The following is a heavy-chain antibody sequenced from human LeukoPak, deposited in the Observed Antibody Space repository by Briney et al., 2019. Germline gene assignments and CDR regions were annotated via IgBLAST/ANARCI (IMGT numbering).Heavy chain of an antibody. Sequence: ASVKVSCKASGGTFISYAISWVGQAPGQGGEGMGWINPNSGGTNYVQKFEGRGTINRETTNKKDYMELSRLRSDDTAVYYCARAGSGAARPPFVAHYYYYMDVWGKGTTVTVSS. CDR3: ARAGSGAARPPFVAHYYYYMDV. V-gene: IGHV1-2*02. J-gene: IGHJ6*03. CDR2: INPNSGGT. D-gene: IGHD6-6*01. CDR1: GGTFISYA.